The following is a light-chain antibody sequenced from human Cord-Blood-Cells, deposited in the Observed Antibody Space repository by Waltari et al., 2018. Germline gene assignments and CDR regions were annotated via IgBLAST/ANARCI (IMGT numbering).Light chain of an antibody. CDR2: AAS. Sequence: AIQMTQSPSSLSASVGDRVTITCRASQCIRNDLGWYQQKPGKASKLLIYAASSLQSGVPSRISGSASGTDFTLTLSCLHPEDFTTEYCRQDDNYPWTFGQGTKVEIK. V-gene: IGKV1-6*01. J-gene: IGKJ1*01. CDR1: QCIRND. CDR3: RQDDNYPWT.